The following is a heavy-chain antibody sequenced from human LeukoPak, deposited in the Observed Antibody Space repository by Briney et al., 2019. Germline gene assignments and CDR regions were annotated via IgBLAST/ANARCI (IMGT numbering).Heavy chain of an antibody. V-gene: IGHV4-4*09. CDR1: GGSISSYY. CDR3: ARLTYDSSGYYSDAFDI. CDR2: IYTSGST. Sequence: SETLSLTCTVSGGSISSYYWSWIRQPPGEGLEWIGYIYTSGSTNYNPSLKSRVTISVDTSKNQFSLKLSSVTAADTAVYYCARLTYDSSGYYSDAFDIWGQGTMVTVSS. J-gene: IGHJ3*02. D-gene: IGHD3-22*01.